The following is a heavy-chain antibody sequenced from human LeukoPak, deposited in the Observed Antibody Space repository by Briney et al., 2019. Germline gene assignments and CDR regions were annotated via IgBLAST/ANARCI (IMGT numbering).Heavy chain of an antibody. V-gene: IGHV1-69*05. Sequence: ASVKVSCKTSGGSFSNYIITWVRQAPGQGLEWMGGIVPLFATPHYAQKYQGRLTIITDEPTSTAYMELSSLTSEDTAVYYCASRNDILTGYYPNSWGQGTLVVVSP. D-gene: IGHD3-9*01. CDR2: IVPLFATP. CDR3: ASRNDILTGYYPNS. J-gene: IGHJ4*02. CDR1: GGSFSNYI.